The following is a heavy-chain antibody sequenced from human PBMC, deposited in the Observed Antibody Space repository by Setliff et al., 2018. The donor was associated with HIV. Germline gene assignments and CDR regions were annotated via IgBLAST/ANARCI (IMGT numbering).Heavy chain of an antibody. CDR1: GYSISIGYY. Sequence: PSETLSLTCAVSGYSISIGYYWGWIRQAPGKGLEWIGNIYHSGITYYNPSLKSRVTISVDTSKNQLSLRLSSVTAAGTAVYYCARAFGSGSYRWFDPWGQGTLVTVSS. CDR3: ARAFGSGSYRWFDP. J-gene: IGHJ5*02. V-gene: IGHV4-38-2*01. D-gene: IGHD3-10*01. CDR2: IYHSGIT.